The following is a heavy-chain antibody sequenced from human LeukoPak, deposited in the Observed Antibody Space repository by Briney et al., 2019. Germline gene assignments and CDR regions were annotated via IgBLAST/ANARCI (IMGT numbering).Heavy chain of an antibody. Sequence: GGSLRLSRAASVFTSSSYAMHSVRHAPGEGLEYVSAISSNGAGTYYANSVRGRFTISRDKSKNTLYLQMGSLRAEDTAVDHCARDGGDGAYCGGDCYSPGGKLDHWGQGTLVTVSS. J-gene: IGHJ4*02. V-gene: IGHV3-64*01. CDR3: ARDGGDGAYCGGDCYSPGGKLDH. CDR1: VFTSSSYA. CDR2: ISSNGAGT. D-gene: IGHD2-21*02.